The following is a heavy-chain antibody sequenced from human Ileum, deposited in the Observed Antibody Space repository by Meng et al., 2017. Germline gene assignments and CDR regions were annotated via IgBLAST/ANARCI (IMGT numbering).Heavy chain of an antibody. CDR3: ARQYCSSSSCYLIDD. CDR2: IIPMFDTA. V-gene: IGHV1-69*06. D-gene: IGHD2-2*01. Sequence: QLLQSWDDIKKPGSSVKVSCKASGGTFTTNNFNWVRLAPGQGLEWLGQIIPMFDTANYAQKFQGRVTLTADKSTRTAFMELSSLRSEDTAVYYCARQYCSSSSCYLIDDWGHGTLVTVSS. J-gene: IGHJ4*01. CDR1: GGTFTTNN.